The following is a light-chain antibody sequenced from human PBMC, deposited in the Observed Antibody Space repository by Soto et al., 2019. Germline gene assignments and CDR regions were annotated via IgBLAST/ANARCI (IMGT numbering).Light chain of an antibody. J-gene: IGKJ1*01. CDR2: DAS. CDR3: QQRCXGWT. CDR1: QSVRSF. Sequence: EIVLTQSPATLSLSPGERATLSGRASQSVRSFLAWYQQKTGQAPRLLIYDASNRATGIPARFSGGGSGTDFTLTISRLEPEDCAVYYCQQRCXGWTCGQGTKV. V-gene: IGKV3-11*01.